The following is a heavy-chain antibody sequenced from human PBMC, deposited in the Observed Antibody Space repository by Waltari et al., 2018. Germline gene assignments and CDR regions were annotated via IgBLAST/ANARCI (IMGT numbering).Heavy chain of an antibody. D-gene: IGHD2-15*01. J-gene: IGHJ4*02. CDR3: ARHGRIRAVALIDY. CDR2: INDSGRT. CDR1: GGSFSGYY. Sequence: QVQLQQWGAGLMKPSETLSLTCAVYGGSFSGYYWTWIRQPPGKGLEWIGEINDSGRTNYNSTLKAQGSRTLDTSKNQFSLKLTSVTAADTALYYCARHGRIRAVALIDYWGQGTLVTVSS. V-gene: IGHV4-34*01.